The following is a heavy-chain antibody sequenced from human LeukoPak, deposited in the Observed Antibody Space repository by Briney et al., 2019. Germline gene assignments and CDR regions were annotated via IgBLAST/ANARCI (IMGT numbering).Heavy chain of an antibody. CDR2: IYSSGST. J-gene: IGHJ4*02. Sequence: SETLSLTCSVSGGSISNYFWTWIRQPPGKGLEWIGYIYSSGSTYYNSSLKSRVTISVDTSKNRFSLKLSTVTAADTAVYYCARRPTGDPKFDYWGQGTLVTVSS. V-gene: IGHV4-59*08. CDR1: GGSISNYF. CDR3: ARRPTGDPKFDY. D-gene: IGHD7-27*01.